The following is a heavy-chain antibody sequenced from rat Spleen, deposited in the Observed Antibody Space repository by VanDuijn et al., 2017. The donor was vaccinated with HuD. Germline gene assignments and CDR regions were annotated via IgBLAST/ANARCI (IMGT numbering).Heavy chain of an antibody. Sequence: EVRLVESGGGLVQPGRSLKLSCAASGFTFTNYDMAWVRQAPTKGLEWIAAISTGGVNTYYRDSVKGRFTISRDNAKNTQYLQMDSLRSEDTATYYCARGYVMDAWGQGASVTVSS. V-gene: IGHV5S13*01. CDR1: GFTFTNYD. CDR2: ISTGGVNT. J-gene: IGHJ4*01. CDR3: ARGYVMDA.